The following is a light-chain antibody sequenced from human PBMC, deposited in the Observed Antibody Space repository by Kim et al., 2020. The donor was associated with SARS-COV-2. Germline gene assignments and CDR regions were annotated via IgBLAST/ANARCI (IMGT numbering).Light chain of an antibody. Sequence: GQRVTFSCSGSSSNSGSNYVYWYQQLPGTAPKLLIYRNNQRPSGVPDRFSGSKSGTSASLAISGLRSEDEANYYCAPWDDSLSGYVFGTGTKVTVL. J-gene: IGLJ1*01. CDR3: APWDDSLSGYV. CDR2: RNN. CDR1: SSNSGSNY. V-gene: IGLV1-47*01.